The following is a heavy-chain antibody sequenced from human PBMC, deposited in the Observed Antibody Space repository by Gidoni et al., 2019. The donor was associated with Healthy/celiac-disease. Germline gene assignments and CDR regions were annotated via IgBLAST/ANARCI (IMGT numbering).Heavy chain of an antibody. D-gene: IGHD2-2*01. J-gene: IGHJ6*02. V-gene: IGHV4-31*03. CDR1: GGSISSGGYY. CDR3: ARRAAPYQLLYYYGMDV. CDR2: IYYSGST. Sequence: QVQLQESGPGLVKPSQTLSLTCTVSGGSISSGGYYWSWIRQHPGKGLEWIGYIYYSGSTYYNPSLKSRVTISVDTSKNQFSLKLSSVTAADTAVYYCARRAAPYQLLYYYGMDVWGQGTTVTVSS.